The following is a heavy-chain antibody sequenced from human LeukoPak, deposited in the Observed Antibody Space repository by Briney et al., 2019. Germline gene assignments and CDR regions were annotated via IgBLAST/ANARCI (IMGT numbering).Heavy chain of an antibody. CDR2: IYTSGST. D-gene: IGHD3-10*01. CDR3: ARGGITMVRGVIRRFDY. J-gene: IGHJ4*02. Sequence: PSETLSLTCTVSGGSISSYYWSWIRQPAGKGLEWIGRIYTSGSTNYNPSLKSRVTMSVDTSKNQFSLKLSSVTAADTAVYYCARGGITMVRGVIRRFDYWGQGTLVTVSS. V-gene: IGHV4-4*07. CDR1: GGSISSYY.